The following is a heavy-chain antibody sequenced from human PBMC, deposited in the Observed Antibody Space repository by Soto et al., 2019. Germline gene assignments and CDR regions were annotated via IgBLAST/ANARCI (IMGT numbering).Heavy chain of an antibody. J-gene: IGHJ2*01. D-gene: IGHD2-2*01. Sequence: EVQLVESGGGLVQPGGSLRLSCAASGFTFSSYDMHWVRQATGKGLEWVSAIGTAGDTYYPGSVKGRFTICRENAKNSLYLQMNSLRAGDTAVYYCARVSCSSTSCNKVWYFDLWGRGTLVTVSS. V-gene: IGHV3-13*01. CDR1: GFTFSSYD. CDR2: IGTAGDT. CDR3: ARVSCSSTSCNKVWYFDL.